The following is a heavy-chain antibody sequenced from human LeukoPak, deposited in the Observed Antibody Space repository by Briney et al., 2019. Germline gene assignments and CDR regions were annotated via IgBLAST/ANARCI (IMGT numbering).Heavy chain of an antibody. Sequence: SETLSLTCSVYGGSFSDYYWSWLRQSPGKGLEWIGEINHGGSTNYNPSLKSRVTISVDTSKNQFSLKLSSVTAADTAVYFCARGPYYYGSGSYLLSHFDYWGQGTLVTVSS. CDR1: GGSFSDYY. D-gene: IGHD3-10*01. CDR3: ARGPYYYGSGSYLLSHFDY. V-gene: IGHV4-34*01. J-gene: IGHJ4*02. CDR2: INHGGST.